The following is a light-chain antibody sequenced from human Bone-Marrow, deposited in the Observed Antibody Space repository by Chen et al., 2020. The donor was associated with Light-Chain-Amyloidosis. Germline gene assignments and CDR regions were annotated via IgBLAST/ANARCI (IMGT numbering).Light chain of an antibody. J-gene: IGLJ1*01. Sequence: QSALTQPSSVTGSPGQLITISCPGPSRDVGGYDILSWYRQHPGKAPKLLIFEVTKRPSGVSNRFSGSKSGNTASLTISGLRTEDAADYYCCAYRGGSFPYVFGPGTKVTVL. CDR3: CAYRGGSFPYV. CDR1: SRDVGGYDI. CDR2: EVT. V-gene: IGLV2-23*02.